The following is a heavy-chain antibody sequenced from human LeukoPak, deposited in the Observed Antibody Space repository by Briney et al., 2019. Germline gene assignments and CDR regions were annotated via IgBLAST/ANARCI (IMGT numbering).Heavy chain of an antibody. CDR3: ARGPIIDIVVIPAAVDYYHMDV. V-gene: IGHV1-18*01. J-gene: IGHJ6*03. CDR1: GYTLTSYG. Sequence: ASVKVSCKASGYTLTSYGISWVRQAPGQGREWMGWTSAYNGNTRYAQKLQGRVTMTTDSSTSTAYMELRSLRSDDTTVYYCARGPIIDIVVIPAAVDYYHMDVWGKGTTVSVSS. CDR2: TSAYNGNT. D-gene: IGHD2-2*01.